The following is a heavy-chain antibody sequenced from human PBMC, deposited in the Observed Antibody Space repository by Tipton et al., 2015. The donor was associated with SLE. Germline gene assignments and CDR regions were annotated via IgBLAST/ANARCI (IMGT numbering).Heavy chain of an antibody. V-gene: IGHV3-21*01. CDR2: ITSSSSYI. J-gene: IGHJ4*02. CDR3: ARGPHYYDTSGPIDY. D-gene: IGHD3-22*01. Sequence: SLRLSCATSGSTFTRAWMSWVRQAPGKGLEWVSSITSSSSYIYYADSVKGRFTISRDNAKNSLYLQMNSLRAEDTAVYYCARGPHYYDTSGPIDYWGQGTLVTVSS. CDR1: GSTFTRAW.